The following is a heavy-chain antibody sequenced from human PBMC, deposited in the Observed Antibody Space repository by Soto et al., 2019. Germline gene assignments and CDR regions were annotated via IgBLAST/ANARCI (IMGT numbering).Heavy chain of an antibody. CDR1: GYTFTGYY. J-gene: IGHJ4*02. CDR2: INPNSGDT. CDR3: ARVHTYYYYSGSFDY. Sequence: ASVKVSCKASGYTFTGYYTHWVRQAPGQGLEWMGWINPNSGDTNYAQKFQGRVTMTRDTSISTAYMDLSRLRSDDTAVYYCARVHTYYYYSGSFDYWGQGTLVTVSS. V-gene: IGHV1-2*02. D-gene: IGHD3-22*01.